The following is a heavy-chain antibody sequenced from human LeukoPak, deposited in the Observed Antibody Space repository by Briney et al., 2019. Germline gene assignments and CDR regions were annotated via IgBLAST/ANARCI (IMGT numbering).Heavy chain of an antibody. J-gene: IGHJ5*02. Sequence: SETLSLTCTVSGGSISSYYWSWIRQPPGKGLEWIGYIYYSGSTNYNPSLKSRVTISVDTSKNQFSLKLSSVTAADTAVYYCARGPTVTTSYNWFDPWGQGTLVTVSS. D-gene: IGHD4-17*01. CDR2: IYYSGST. CDR3: ARGPTVTTSYNWFDP. V-gene: IGHV4-59*01. CDR1: GGSISSYY.